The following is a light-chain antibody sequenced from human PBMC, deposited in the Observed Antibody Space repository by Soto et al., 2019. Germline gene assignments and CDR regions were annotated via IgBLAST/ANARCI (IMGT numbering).Light chain of an antibody. J-gene: IGKJ5*01. CDR1: QSVSNNY. CDR3: QQRSNWPPIT. V-gene: IGKV3-11*01. CDR2: GAS. Sequence: IVFTQSPGTLSLSPVERATLSCRAIQSVSNNYLAWYQQKPGQAPRLLIYGASNRATGIPDRFSGSGSGTDFTLTISSLEPEDFAVYYCQQRSNWPPITFGQGTRLEIK.